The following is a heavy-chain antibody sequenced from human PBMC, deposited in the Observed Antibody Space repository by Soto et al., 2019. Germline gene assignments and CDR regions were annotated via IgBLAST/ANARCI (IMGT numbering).Heavy chain of an antibody. CDR1: GGSFSGYY. CDR2: INHSGST. V-gene: IGHV4-34*01. CDR3: ARVLRGNYYYYMDV. J-gene: IGHJ6*03. D-gene: IGHD3-16*01. Sequence: SETLSLTCAVYGGSFSGYYWSWIRQPPGKGLEWIGEINHSGSTNYNPSLKSRVTISVDTSKNQFSLKLSSVTAADTAVYYCARVLRGNYYYYMDVWGKGTTVTVSS.